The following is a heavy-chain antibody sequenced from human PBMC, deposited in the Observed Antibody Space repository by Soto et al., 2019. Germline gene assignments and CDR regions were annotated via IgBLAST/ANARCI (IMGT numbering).Heavy chain of an antibody. CDR1: GFTFTYAW. CDR3: ATDGGA. D-gene: IGHD3-10*01. CDR2: IKSKTAGGTT. Sequence: EVQLVESGGGLVEPGGSLTLSCAASGFTFTYAWMNWVRQAPGTGLEWVGRIKSKTAGGTTDYTAPVKGRFTITRDDSKNTLSLQMNSLKAEDTAVYYCATDGGAWGQGTLVTVSS. V-gene: IGHV3-15*07. J-gene: IGHJ5*02.